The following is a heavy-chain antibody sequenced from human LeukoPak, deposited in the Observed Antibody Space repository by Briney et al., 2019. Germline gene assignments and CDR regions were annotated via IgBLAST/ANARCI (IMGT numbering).Heavy chain of an antibody. CDR1: GGSISSSNW. Sequence: PSETLSLTCAVSGGSISSSNWWSWVRQPPGKGLEWIGEIYHSGSTNYNPSLKSRVTISVDKSKNQFSLKLSSVTAADTAVYYCARDWVPAASWFDPWGQGTLVTVSS. D-gene: IGHD2-2*01. J-gene: IGHJ5*02. V-gene: IGHV4-4*02. CDR2: IYHSGST. CDR3: ARDWVPAASWFDP.